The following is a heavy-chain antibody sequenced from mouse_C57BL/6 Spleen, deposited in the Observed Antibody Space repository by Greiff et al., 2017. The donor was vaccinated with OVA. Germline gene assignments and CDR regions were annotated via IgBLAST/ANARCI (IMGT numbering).Heavy chain of an antibody. D-gene: IGHD2-4*01. J-gene: IGHJ1*03. CDR3: ARSYDYDRYFDV. CDR1: GYTFTSYW. Sequence: QVQLQQPGAELVKPGASVKMSCKASGYTFTSYWITWVKQRPGQGLEWIGDIYPGSGSTNYNEKFKSKATLTVDTSSSTAYMQRSSLTSEDSAVYYCARSYDYDRYFDVWGTGTTVTVSS. CDR2: IYPGSGST. V-gene: IGHV1-55*01.